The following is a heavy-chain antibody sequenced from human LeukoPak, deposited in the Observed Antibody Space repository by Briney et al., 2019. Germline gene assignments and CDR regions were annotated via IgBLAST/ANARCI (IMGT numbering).Heavy chain of an antibody. V-gene: IGHV1-46*02. CDR1: GYTFNNYY. D-gene: IGHD6-19*01. CDR2: INPSGGGT. J-gene: IGHJ4*02. Sequence: ASVKVSCKASGYTFNNYYMYWVRQAPGQGPEWMGMINPSGGGTSYAQKSQGRVTMTRDTSTRTVYMEVSSLKPEDTAVYYCARQGAYSSAIGMGYWGQGTLVTVSS. CDR3: ARQGAYSSAIGMGY.